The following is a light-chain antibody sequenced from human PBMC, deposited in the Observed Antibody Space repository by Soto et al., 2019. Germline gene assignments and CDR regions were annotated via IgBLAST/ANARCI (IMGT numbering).Light chain of an antibody. CDR3: AAWDDSLSGLV. J-gene: IGLJ2*01. CDR1: SSNIGSNY. Sequence: QSVLTQPPSASGTPGQRVTISCSGSSSNIGSNYVYWYQQLPGTAPKLLIYRNNQRTSGVPDRFSGSKSGTSASLAISGLRSEDEADYYCAAWDDSLSGLVFGGWTQLTVL. V-gene: IGLV1-47*01. CDR2: RNN.